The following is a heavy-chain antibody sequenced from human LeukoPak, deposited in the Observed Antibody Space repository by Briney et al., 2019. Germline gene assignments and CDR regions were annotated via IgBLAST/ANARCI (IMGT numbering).Heavy chain of an antibody. J-gene: IGHJ6*02. CDR3: ASYPDSGGDYYYYYYGMDV. V-gene: IGHV3-23*01. D-gene: IGHD2-21*01. CDR1: GFTFSSYA. CDR2: ISGSGGST. Sequence: PGGSLRLSCAASGFTFSSYAMSWVRQAPGKGLEWVSAISGSGGSTYYADSVKGRFTISRDNTKNTLYLQMNSLRAEDTAVYYCASYPDSGGDYYYYYYGMDVWGQGTTVTVSS.